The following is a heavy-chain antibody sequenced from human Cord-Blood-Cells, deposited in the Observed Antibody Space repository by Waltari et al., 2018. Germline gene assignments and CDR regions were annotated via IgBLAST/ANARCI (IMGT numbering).Heavy chain of an antibody. V-gene: IGHV3-53*04. CDR1: GFTVSSNY. Sequence: EVQLVESGGGLVQPGGSLRLSCEASGFTVSSNYMSWVRQAPGKGLEWGSVIYCGVSTCSADSVKGRFTISVHKSNNTLYRQRNSLRAGDTAVYYCARGTHDDYAFDIWGQGTMVTVSS. CDR3: ARGTHDDYAFDI. D-gene: IGHD4-17*01. CDR2: IYCGVST. J-gene: IGHJ3*02.